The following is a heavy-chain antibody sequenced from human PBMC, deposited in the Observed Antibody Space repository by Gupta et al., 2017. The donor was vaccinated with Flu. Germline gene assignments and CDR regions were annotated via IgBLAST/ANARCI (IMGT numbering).Heavy chain of an antibody. J-gene: IGHJ4*02. CDR3: ARDSGRDYDILTGYSRGYYFDY. CDR1: GGSISSGGYY. V-gene: IGHV4-31*03. CDR2: IYYSGST. D-gene: IGHD3-9*01. Sequence: QVQLQESGPGLVKPSQTLSLTCTVSGGSISSGGYYGSWIRQHPGKGLEWIGYIYYSGSTYYNPSLKSRVTISVDTSKNQFSLKLSSVTAADTAVYYCARDSGRDYDILTGYSRGYYFDYWGQGTLVTVSS.